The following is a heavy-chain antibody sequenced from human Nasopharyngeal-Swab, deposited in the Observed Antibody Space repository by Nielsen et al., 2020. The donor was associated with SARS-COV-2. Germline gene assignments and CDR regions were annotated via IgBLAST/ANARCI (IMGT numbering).Heavy chain of an antibody. Sequence: GGFLRLSCSASGFTFSSYAMHWVRQAPGKGLEYVSAISSNGGSTYYADSVKGRFTISRDNSKNTLYLQMSSLRAEDTAVYYCVKGPDYDFWSGYYTGIIGYWGQGTLVTVSS. CDR1: GFTFSSYA. CDR2: ISSNGGST. J-gene: IGHJ4*02. CDR3: VKGPDYDFWSGYYTGIIGY. V-gene: IGHV3-64D*08. D-gene: IGHD3-3*01.